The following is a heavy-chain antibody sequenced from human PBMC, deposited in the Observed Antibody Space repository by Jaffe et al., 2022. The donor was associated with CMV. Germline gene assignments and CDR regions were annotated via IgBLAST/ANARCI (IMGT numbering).Heavy chain of an antibody. CDR2: IYSGGST. Sequence: EVQLVESGGGLIQPGGSLRLSCAASGFTVSSNYMSWVRQAPGKGLEWVSVIYSGGSTYYADSVKGRFTISRDNSKNTLYLQMNSLRAEDTAVYYCARDHSGSYPHYYGMDVWGQGTTVTVSS. CDR3: ARDHSGSYPHYYGMDV. V-gene: IGHV3-53*01. J-gene: IGHJ6*02. CDR1: GFTVSSNY. D-gene: IGHD1-26*01.